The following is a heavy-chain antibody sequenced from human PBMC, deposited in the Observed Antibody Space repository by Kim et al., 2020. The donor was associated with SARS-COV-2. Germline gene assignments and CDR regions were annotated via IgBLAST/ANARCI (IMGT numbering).Heavy chain of an antibody. D-gene: IGHD3-10*01. CDR2: IYHSGST. V-gene: IGHV4-4*02. CDR3: ARVSGDVLLWFGEPKPCAFDI. J-gene: IGHJ3*02. Sequence: SETLSLTCAVSGGSISSSNWWSWVRQPPGKGLEWIGEIYHSGSTNYNPSLKSRVTISVDKSKNQFSLKLSSVTAADTAVYYCARVSGDVLLWFGEPKPCAFDIWGQGTMVTVSS. CDR1: GGSISSSNW.